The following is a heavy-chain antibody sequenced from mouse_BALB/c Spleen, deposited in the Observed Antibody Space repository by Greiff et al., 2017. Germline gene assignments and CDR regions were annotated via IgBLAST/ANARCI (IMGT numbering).Heavy chain of an antibody. CDR1: GYTFTSYW. Sequence: LQQPGSELVRPGASVKLSCKASGYTFTSYWMPWVKQRHGQGLEWIGNIYPGSGSTNYDEKFKSKGTLTVDTSSSTAYMHLSSLTSEDSAVYYCTREAYYGSSPFAYWGQGTLVTVSA. D-gene: IGHD1-1*01. CDR3: TREAYYGSSPFAY. CDR2: IYPGSGST. J-gene: IGHJ3*01. V-gene: IGHV1S22*01.